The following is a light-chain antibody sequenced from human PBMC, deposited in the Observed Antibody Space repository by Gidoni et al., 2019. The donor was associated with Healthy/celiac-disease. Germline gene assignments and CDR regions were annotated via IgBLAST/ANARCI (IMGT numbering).Light chain of an antibody. CDR2: KAS. Sequence: DIQMTQSPSTLSASVGDRVTITCRASQSISSWLAWYQQKPWKAPKLLIYKASSLESGVPSRFSGSGSGTELTLTISSLQPDDFATYYCQQYNSYLYTFGQXTKLEIK. V-gene: IGKV1-5*03. CDR3: QQYNSYLYT. J-gene: IGKJ2*01. CDR1: QSISSW.